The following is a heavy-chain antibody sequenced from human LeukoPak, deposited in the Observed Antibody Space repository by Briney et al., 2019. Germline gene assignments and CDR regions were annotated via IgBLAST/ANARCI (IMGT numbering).Heavy chain of an antibody. CDR1: GYSISSGYY. D-gene: IGHD4-17*01. CDR3: ARLSSLLEYGDYARAAFGI. Sequence: SETLSLTCAVSGYSISSGYYWGWIRQPPGKGLEWIGGIYHSGSTYYNPSLKSRVTISVDTSKNQFSLKLSSVTAADTAVYYCARLSSLLEYGDYARAAFGIWGQGTMVTVSS. V-gene: IGHV4-38-2*01. J-gene: IGHJ3*02. CDR2: IYHSGST.